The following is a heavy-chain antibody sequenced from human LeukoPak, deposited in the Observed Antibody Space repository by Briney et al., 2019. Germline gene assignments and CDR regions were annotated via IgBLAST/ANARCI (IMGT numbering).Heavy chain of an antibody. D-gene: IGHD3-22*01. V-gene: IGHV4-59*11. Sequence: PSETLSLTCTVSGGSISSHYWSWIRQPLGEGLEWIGYIYYSGSTNYNPSLKSRVTISVDTSKNQFSLKLSSVTAADTAVYYCARRPRDYYDSSGYYPDWGQGTLVTVSS. CDR2: IYYSGST. CDR3: ARRPRDYYDSSGYYPD. J-gene: IGHJ4*02. CDR1: GGSISSHY.